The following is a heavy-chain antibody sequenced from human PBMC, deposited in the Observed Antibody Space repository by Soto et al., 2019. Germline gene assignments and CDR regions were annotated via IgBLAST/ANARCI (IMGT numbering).Heavy chain of an antibody. CDR2: IYYTGSS. Sequence: SETLSLACTVSGGSISSPHDYWGWIRKSPGRGLEWIGSIYYTGSSYYNPSLKSRITVSVDTSKNQFSLNLTSVTAADTVVYYFARHGLTAYIPYYFAFWGQGTQVTVSS. J-gene: IGHJ4*02. CDR3: ARHGLTAYIPYYFAF. D-gene: IGHD3-16*01. CDR1: GGSISSPHDY. V-gene: IGHV4-39*01.